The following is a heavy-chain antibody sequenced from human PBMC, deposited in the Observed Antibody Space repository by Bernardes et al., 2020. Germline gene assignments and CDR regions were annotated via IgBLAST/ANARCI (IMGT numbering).Heavy chain of an antibody. CDR3: ARLSIAAQRTADY. CDR2: IYYSGST. D-gene: IGHD6-6*01. CDR1: GGSISSSSYY. V-gene: IGHV4-39*01. Sequence: SETLSLTCTVSGGSISSSSYYWGWIRQPPGQGLEWIGCIYYSGSTYYNPSLKSRVTISVDTSKNQFSLKLSSVTAADTAVYYCARLSIAAQRTADYWGQGTLVTVSS. J-gene: IGHJ4*02.